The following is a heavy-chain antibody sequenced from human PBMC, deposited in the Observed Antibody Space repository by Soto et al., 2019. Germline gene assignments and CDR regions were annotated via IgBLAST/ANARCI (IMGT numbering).Heavy chain of an antibody. Sequence: QLQLQESGPGLVKPSETLSLTCTVSGGSISSSNYYWGWIRQPPGKGLEWIGFVYYNGFTYFSPSLKSRVTTSIGTSKNQFSLKLASVTGADTAVYYCARQDDFWSGSGHMDVWGRGTTVTVSS. V-gene: IGHV4-39*01. CDR2: VYYNGFT. D-gene: IGHD3-3*01. CDR1: GGSISSSNYY. CDR3: ARQDDFWSGSGHMDV. J-gene: IGHJ6*03.